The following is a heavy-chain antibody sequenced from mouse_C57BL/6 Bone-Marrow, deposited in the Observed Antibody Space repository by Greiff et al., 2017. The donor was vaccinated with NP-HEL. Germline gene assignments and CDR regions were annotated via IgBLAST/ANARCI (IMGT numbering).Heavy chain of an antibody. J-gene: IGHJ2*01. Sequence: QVQLQQPGAELVMPGASVKLSCKASGYTFTSYWMHWVKQRPGQGLEWIGEIDPSDSSTNYNQKFKGKSTLTVHKSSSTAYMQLSSLTSEDSAVYYCAIPRGYGSSYYFDYWGQGTTLTVSS. D-gene: IGHD1-1*01. V-gene: IGHV1-69*01. CDR3: AIPRGYGSSYYFDY. CDR1: GYTFTSYW. CDR2: IDPSDSST.